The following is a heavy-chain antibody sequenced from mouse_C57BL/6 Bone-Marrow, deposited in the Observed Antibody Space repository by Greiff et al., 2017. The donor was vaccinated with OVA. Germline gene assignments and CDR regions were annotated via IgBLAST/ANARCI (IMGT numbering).Heavy chain of an antibody. D-gene: IGHD2-4*01. Sequence: QVHVKQSGAELARPGASVKLSCKASGYTFTSYGISWVKQRTGQGLEWIGEIYPRSGNTYYNEKFKGKATLTADKSSSTAYMELRSLTSEDSAVYFCARERLRLPFAYWGQGTLVTVSA. J-gene: IGHJ3*01. CDR2: IYPRSGNT. CDR3: ARERLRLPFAY. V-gene: IGHV1-81*01. CDR1: GYTFTSYG.